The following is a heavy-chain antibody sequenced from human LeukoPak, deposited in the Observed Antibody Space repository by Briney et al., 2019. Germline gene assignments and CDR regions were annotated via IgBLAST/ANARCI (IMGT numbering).Heavy chain of an antibody. CDR1: GGSFSGYY. D-gene: IGHD3-10*01. CDR2: INHSGST. Sequence: SETLSLTCAVYGGSFSGYYWSWIRQPPGKGLEWIGEINHSGSTNYNPSLKSRVTISVDTSKNQFSLKLSSVTAADTAVYYCARGDYYGSGSMFDYWGQGTLVTVSS. CDR3: ARGDYYGSGSMFDY. J-gene: IGHJ4*02. V-gene: IGHV4-34*01.